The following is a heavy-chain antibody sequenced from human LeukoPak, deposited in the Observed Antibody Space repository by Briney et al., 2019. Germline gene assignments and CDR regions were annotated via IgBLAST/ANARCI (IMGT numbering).Heavy chain of an antibody. Sequence: GGSLRLSCAASGFSFSANYMSWVRQTPGKGLEWVSIFYSGGATFYVDSVKGRLTISRDNSKNMLYLQMNSLRAEDTAVYYCARGRGLDVWGQGTTVTVSS. D-gene: IGHD2-15*01. CDR1: GFSFSANY. J-gene: IGHJ6*02. V-gene: IGHV3-53*01. CDR3: ARGRGLDV. CDR2: FYSGGAT.